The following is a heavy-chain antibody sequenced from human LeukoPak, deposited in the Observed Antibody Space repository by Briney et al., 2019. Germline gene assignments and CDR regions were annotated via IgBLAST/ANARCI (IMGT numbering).Heavy chain of an antibody. D-gene: IGHD1-26*01. CDR3: AREWEILINDY. J-gene: IGHJ4*02. CDR1: GDSVSSNSVT. V-gene: IGHV6-1*01. Sequence: SQTLSLTCAISGDSVSSNSVTWNWIRQSPSRGLEWLGRTYYRSTWYNDYAVSVRGRTTVNPDTSKNQFSLQLNSVTPEDTAVYYCAREWEILINDYWGQGTLVTVSS. CDR2: TYYRSTWYN.